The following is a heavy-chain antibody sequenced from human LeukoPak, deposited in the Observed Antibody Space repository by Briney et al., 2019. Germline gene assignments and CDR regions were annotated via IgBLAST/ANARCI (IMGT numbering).Heavy chain of an antibody. CDR1: GGSFSGYY. CDR3: ARGLLVRGQNAEETNYYGMDV. Sequence: SETLSLTCAVYGGSFSGYYWSCIRQPPGKGLEWIGEINHSGSTNYNPSLRSRVTISVDTSKNQFSLKLSSVTAADTAVYYCARGLLVRGQNAEETNYYGMDVWGQGTTVTVSS. V-gene: IGHV4-34*01. J-gene: IGHJ6*02. CDR2: INHSGST. D-gene: IGHD3-10*01.